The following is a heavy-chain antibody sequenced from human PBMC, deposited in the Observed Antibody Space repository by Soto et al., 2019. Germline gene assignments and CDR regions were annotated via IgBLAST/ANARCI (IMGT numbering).Heavy chain of an antibody. CDR1: GATFRSYV. CDR3: ATQHVDVDY. J-gene: IGHJ4*02. Sequence: VQLLESGGGLVQPGGSLRLSCAASGATFRSYVMGGVRQAPGRGLEWVSVISSSGIDTYYADSVKVRFIISRDNSKNTLYLPMNSMGAEEAAVYYCATQHVDVDYWGQGNRVTVSS. CDR2: ISSSGIDT. V-gene: IGHV3-23*01. D-gene: IGHD5-12*01.